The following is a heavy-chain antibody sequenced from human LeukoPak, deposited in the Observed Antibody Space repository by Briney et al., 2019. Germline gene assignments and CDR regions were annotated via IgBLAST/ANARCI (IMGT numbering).Heavy chain of an antibody. CDR1: GGSVSSSSFY. CDR3: ARVRYCSTNRCYDREFDN. V-gene: IGHV4-39*07. CDR2: ISYSGHT. D-gene: IGHD2-2*01. J-gene: IGHJ4*02. Sequence: PSETLSLTCAVSGGSVSSSSFYCGWIRQPPGKGLEWIGSISYSGHTYYNPSLKSRVTISVDTSKNQFSLKLNSVTAADTAVYYSARVRYCSTNRCYDREFDNWGQGTLVTVSS.